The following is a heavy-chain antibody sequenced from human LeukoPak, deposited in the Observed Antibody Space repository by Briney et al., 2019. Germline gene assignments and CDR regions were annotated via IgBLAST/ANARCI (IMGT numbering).Heavy chain of an antibody. J-gene: IGHJ5*02. Sequence: GSLRLSCAASGFTFSSYSMNWVRQAPGKGLEWVSYISSSSSTIYYADSVKGRFTISRDNAKNSLYLQMNSLRDEDTAVYYCARDAGYCSSTSCFNWFDPWGQGTLVTVSS. D-gene: IGHD2-2*03. V-gene: IGHV3-48*02. CDR1: GFTFSSYS. CDR2: ISSSSSTI. CDR3: ARDAGYCSSTSCFNWFDP.